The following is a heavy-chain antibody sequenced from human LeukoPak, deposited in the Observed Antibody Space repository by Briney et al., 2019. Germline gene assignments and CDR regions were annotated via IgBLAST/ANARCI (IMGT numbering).Heavy chain of an antibody. CDR1: GGSINSYY. CDR2: IYYSGTT. CDR3: ARHGTISSESYFDY. Sequence: KTSETLSLTCTVSGGSINSYYWSWIRQPPGRGLEWIGYIYYSGTTNYNPSLKSRVTGFVDTSKNQVSLRLSSVTAADTAVYYCARHGTISSESYFDYWGQGALVTVSS. J-gene: IGHJ4*02. V-gene: IGHV4-59*08. D-gene: IGHD1-14*01.